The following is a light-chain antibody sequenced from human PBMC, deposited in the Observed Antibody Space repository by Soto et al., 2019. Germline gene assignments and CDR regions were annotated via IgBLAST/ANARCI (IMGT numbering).Light chain of an antibody. CDR2: AAS. CDR1: QTINNY. CDR3: QESITAPLI. Sequence: DIQMTQSPSSLSASVGDRVTITCRASQTINNYLNWYQQKPGKAPKLLIYAASSLQSGVPSRFSGSGSGTDFTLTISSLQAEDSATYFCQESITAPLIFGGGTKVEVK. J-gene: IGKJ4*01. V-gene: IGKV1-39*01.